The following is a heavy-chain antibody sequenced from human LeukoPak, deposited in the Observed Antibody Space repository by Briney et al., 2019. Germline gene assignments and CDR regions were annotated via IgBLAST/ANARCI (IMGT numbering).Heavy chain of an antibody. V-gene: IGHV1-2*02. J-gene: IGHJ6*02. D-gene: IGHD1-26*01. CDR1: GYTFTGYY. Sequence: ASVKVPCKASGYTFTGYYMHWVRQAPGQGLEWMGWINPNSGGTNYAQKFQGRVTMTRDTSISTAYMELSRLRSDDTAVYYCASLSGPYSGSYLGYNYYYYGMDVWGQGTTVTVSS. CDR3: ASLSGPYSGSYLGYNYYYYGMDV. CDR2: INPNSGGT.